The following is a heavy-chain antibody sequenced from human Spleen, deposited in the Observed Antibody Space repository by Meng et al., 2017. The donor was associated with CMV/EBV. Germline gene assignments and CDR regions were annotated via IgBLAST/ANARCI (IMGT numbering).Heavy chain of an antibody. CDR3: ARDCSGAGCYSGIDY. V-gene: IGHV3-48*01. CDR1: GFTFSTYS. J-gene: IGHJ4*02. Sequence: GGSLRLSCAASGFTFSTYSMNWVRQAPGKGLEWVSYISSSSSNIYYADSVKGRFTISRDNAKNSLFLQMNRLRAEDTAVYYCARDCSGAGCYSGIDYWGQGTLVTVSS. D-gene: IGHD2-15*01. CDR2: ISSSSSNI.